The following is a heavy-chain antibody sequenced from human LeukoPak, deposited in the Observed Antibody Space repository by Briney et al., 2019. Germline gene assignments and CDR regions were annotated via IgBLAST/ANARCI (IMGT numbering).Heavy chain of an antibody. CDR2: ISGGGETI. D-gene: IGHD3-10*01. V-gene: IGHV3-48*03. CDR1: GFTFSGYE. J-gene: IGHJ4*02. Sequence: GGSLRLCCEVSGFTFSGYEMNWVRQATGKGLEWLSYISGGGETIYYTDSVRGRFTVSRDNAKNSLFLQMNSLRAEDSAVYYCAREQTFGEFDSWGQGTLVTVSS. CDR3: AREQTFGEFDS.